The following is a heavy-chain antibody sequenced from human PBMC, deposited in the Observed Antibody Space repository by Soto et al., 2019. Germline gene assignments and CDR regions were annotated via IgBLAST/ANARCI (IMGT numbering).Heavy chain of an antibody. V-gene: IGHV3-30-3*01. CDR2: ISYDGSNK. J-gene: IGHJ6*02. Sequence: QVQLVESGGGVVHPGRSLRLSCAASGFTFSSYAMHWVRQAPGKGLEWVAVISYDGSNKYYADSVKGRFTISRDNSKNTLYLQMNSLRAEDTAVYYCARDGSGSYYYYYGMDVWGQGTTVTVSS. CDR1: GFTFSSYA. CDR3: ARDGSGSYYYYYGMDV. D-gene: IGHD3-10*01.